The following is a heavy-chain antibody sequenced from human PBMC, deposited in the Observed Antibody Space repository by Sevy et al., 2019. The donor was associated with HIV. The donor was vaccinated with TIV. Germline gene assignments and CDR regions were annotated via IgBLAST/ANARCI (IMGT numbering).Heavy chain of an antibody. Sequence: GGSLRLSCAASGFTFDDYAMHWVRQAPGKGLEWVSGISWSSGSMGYADSVKGRLTISRENAKNSLYLQMNSLRAEDTALYYCAKAPNTYYYDSSGYSDAFDIWRQGTMVTVSS. D-gene: IGHD3-22*01. V-gene: IGHV3-9*01. CDR2: ISWSSGSM. CDR3: AKAPNTYYYDSSGYSDAFDI. CDR1: GFTFDDYA. J-gene: IGHJ3*02.